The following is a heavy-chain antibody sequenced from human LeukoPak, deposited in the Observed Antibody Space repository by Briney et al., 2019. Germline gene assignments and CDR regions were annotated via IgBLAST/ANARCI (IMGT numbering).Heavy chain of an antibody. Sequence: SETLSLTCAVYGGSFSGYYWSWIRQPPGKGLEGIGEINHSGSTNYNPSLNSRVNISIDTSKNQFSLKLTSVTAADTAVYYCARGIGTSYDSSRDAFDIWGQGTMVTVSS. CDR3: ARGIGTSYDSSRDAFDI. D-gene: IGHD3-22*01. CDR1: GGSFSGYY. V-gene: IGHV4-34*01. J-gene: IGHJ3*02. CDR2: INHSGST.